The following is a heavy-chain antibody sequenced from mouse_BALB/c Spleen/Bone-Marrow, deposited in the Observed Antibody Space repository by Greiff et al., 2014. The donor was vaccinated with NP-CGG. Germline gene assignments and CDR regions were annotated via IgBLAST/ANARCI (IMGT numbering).Heavy chain of an antibody. CDR3: ARQTYYDYDGYFDY. V-gene: IGHV5-6*01. CDR2: ISSGGSYT. J-gene: IGHJ2*01. CDR1: GFTFSSYG. Sequence: VQLKESGGDLVKPGGSLKLSCAASGFTFSSYGMSWVRQTPDKRLEWVATISSGGSYTYYPDSVKGRFTISRDNAKNTLYLQMSSLKSEDTAMYYCARQTYYDYDGYFDYWGQGTTLTVS. D-gene: IGHD2-4*01.